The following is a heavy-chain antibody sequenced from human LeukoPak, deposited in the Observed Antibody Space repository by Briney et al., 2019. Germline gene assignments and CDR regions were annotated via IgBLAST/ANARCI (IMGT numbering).Heavy chain of an antibody. CDR2: ISGSGDGT. D-gene: IGHD6-19*01. J-gene: IGHJ4*02. Sequence: GGSLRLSCAASGLTPSRCGMSWVRQAPGKGPEWVSAISGSGDGTYYADSVKGRFTISRDNSKSMLYLEMNSLRAEDTATYYCAARPTSAAVAPSDFWGQGTLVTVSS. CDR3: AARPTSAAVAPSDF. CDR1: GLTPSRCG. V-gene: IGHV3-23*01.